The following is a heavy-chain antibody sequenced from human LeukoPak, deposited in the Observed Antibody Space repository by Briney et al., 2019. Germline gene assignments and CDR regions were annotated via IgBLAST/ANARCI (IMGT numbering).Heavy chain of an antibody. CDR2: IYHSGRT. D-gene: IGHD3-22*01. Sequence: PSETLSLTCTVSGYSISSGDYWGWIRQPPGKGLEWIGSIYHSGRTYYNPSLKSRVTISVDTSKNQVSLILTSVTAADTAVYYCAKGRRTFIVVVIDAFDVWGQGTMVTVSS. CDR3: AKGRRTFIVVVIDAFDV. V-gene: IGHV4-38-2*02. J-gene: IGHJ3*01. CDR1: GYSISSGDY.